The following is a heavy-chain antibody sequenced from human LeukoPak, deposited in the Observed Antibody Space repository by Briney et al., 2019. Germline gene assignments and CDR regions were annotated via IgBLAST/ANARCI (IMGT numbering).Heavy chain of an antibody. Sequence: GASVKVSCKASGGTFSSYAISWVRQAPGQGLEWMGGIIPIFGTANYAQKLQGRVTMTTDTSTSTAYMELRSLRSDDTAVYYCARGPLLRYFDLLPPTDYWGQGTLVTVSS. J-gene: IGHJ4*02. D-gene: IGHD3-9*01. CDR1: GGTFSSYA. CDR2: IIPIFGTA. CDR3: ARGPLLRYFDLLPPTDY. V-gene: IGHV1-69*05.